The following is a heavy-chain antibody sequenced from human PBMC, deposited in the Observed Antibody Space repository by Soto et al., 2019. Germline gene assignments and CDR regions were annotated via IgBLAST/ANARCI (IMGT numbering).Heavy chain of an antibody. Sequence: VRLVESGGDLLQPGGSLRLSCTASGFTFSDYEMNWVRQAPGKGLEFVSKISTSGTTINYADSLKGRFTVSRDNAKNSLFLQMNSLRAEDTAVYYCAREQLLFRGIFPYSSGMDVWGQGTTVTVSS. CDR3: AREQLLFRGIFPYSSGMDV. V-gene: IGHV3-48*03. CDR1: GFTFSDYE. D-gene: IGHD3-10*01. CDR2: ISTSGTTI. J-gene: IGHJ6*02.